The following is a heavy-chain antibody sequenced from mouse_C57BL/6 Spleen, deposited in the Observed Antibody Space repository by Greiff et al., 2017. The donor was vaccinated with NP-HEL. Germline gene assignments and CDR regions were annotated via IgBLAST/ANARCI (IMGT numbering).Heavy chain of an antibody. D-gene: IGHD1-1*01. CDR3: ARRGGNYYYGSSFYAMDY. V-gene: IGHV1-55*01. J-gene: IGHJ4*01. CDR1: GYTFTSYW. CDR2: IYPGSGST. Sequence: QVQLQQSGAELVKPGASVKMSCKASGYTFTSYWITWVKQRPGQGLEWIGDIYPGSGSTNYNEKFKSKATLTVDTSSSTAYMQLSSLTSEDSAVYYCARRGGNYYYGSSFYAMDYWGQGTSVTVSS.